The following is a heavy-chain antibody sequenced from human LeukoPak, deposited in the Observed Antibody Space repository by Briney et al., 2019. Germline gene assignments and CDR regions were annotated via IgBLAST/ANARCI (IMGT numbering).Heavy chain of an antibody. J-gene: IGHJ6*03. V-gene: IGHV4-34*01. CDR2: INHSGST. CDR1: GGSFSGYH. D-gene: IGHD3-10*01. Sequence: KSSETLSLTCAVYGGSFSGYHWSWIRQPPGKGLEWIGEINHSGSTNYNPSLKSRVTISVDTSKNQFSLKLSSVTAADTAVYYCARVIRGVYYYYYMDVWGKGTTVTISS. CDR3: ARVIRGVYYYYYMDV.